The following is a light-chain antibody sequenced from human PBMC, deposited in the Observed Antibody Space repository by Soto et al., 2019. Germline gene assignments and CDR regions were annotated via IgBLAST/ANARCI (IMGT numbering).Light chain of an antibody. CDR3: QQYNSWPVT. V-gene: IGKV3-15*01. CDR2: DAS. CDR1: QTVTNK. Sequence: EIVMTQSPATLSVSPGERVVLSCRATQTVTNKLAWYQQKPGQAPRLLIYDASIRATGIPARFSGSGSGTEFTLTISSLQSEDSVLYYCQQYNSWPVTFGGGTKVEIK. J-gene: IGKJ4*01.